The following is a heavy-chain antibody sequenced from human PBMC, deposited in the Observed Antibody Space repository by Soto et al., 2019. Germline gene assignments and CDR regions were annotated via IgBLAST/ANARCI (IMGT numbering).Heavy chain of an antibody. J-gene: IGHJ3*02. V-gene: IGHV1-69*02. CDR1: GGTFSSYT. CDR3: ARVTYYYGSGSSPDAFDI. D-gene: IGHD3-10*01. CDR2: IIPILGIA. Sequence: SVKVSFKASGGTFSSYTISWVRQAPGQGLEWMGRIIPILGIANYAQKFQGRVTITADKSTSTAYMELSSLRSEDTAVYYCARVTYYYGSGSSPDAFDIWGQGTMVT.